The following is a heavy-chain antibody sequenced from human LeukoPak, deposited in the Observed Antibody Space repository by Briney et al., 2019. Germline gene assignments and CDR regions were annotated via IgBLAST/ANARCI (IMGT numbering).Heavy chain of an antibody. CDR2: ISSSSSYI. V-gene: IGHV3-21*01. CDR1: GFTFSSYS. D-gene: IGHD5-18*01. CDR3: ARDCGYSYGYGY. J-gene: IGHJ4*02. Sequence: GESLKISCAASGFTFSSYSMNWVRQAPGKGLEWVSSISSSSSYIYYADSVKGRFTISRDNAKNSLYLQMNSLRAEDTAVYYCARDCGYSYGYGYWGQGTLVTVSS.